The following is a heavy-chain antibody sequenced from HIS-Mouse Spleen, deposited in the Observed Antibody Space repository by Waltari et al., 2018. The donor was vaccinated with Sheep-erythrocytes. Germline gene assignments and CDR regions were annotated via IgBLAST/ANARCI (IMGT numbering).Heavy chain of an antibody. CDR1: GGSFSGYY. Sequence: QVQLQQWGAGLLKPSETLSLTCAVYGGSFSGYYWSWIRQPPGKGLEWIGEINHSGSINYNPSLKSRVTISVDTSKNQFSLKLSSVTAADTAVYYCALSVDLAGAFDIWGQGTMVTVSS. CDR2: INHSGSI. J-gene: IGHJ3*02. CDR3: ALSVDLAGAFDI. V-gene: IGHV4-34*01. D-gene: IGHD6-19*01.